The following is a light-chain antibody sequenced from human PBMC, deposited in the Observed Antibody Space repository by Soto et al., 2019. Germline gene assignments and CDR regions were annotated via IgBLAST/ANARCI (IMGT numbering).Light chain of an antibody. CDR3: QHYNSYSEA. CDR1: QSISSY. Sequence: DIQMTHSPSSLSSSLGDIVTITCRASQSISSYLNWYQQKPGKAPKLLIYKASTLKSGVPSRFSGSGSGTEFTLTISSLQPDDFATYYCQHYNSYSEAFGQGTKVDI. V-gene: IGKV1-5*03. CDR2: KAS. J-gene: IGKJ1*01.